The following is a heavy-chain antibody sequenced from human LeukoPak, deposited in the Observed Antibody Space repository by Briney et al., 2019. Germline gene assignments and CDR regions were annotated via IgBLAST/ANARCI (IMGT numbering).Heavy chain of an antibody. D-gene: IGHD2-2*01. Sequence: SETLSLTRTVSGYSISSGYYWGWIRQPPGKGLEWIGSIYHSGSTYYNPSLKSRVTISVDTSKNQFSLKLSSVTAADTAVYYCARVCSSTSCYFYWGQGTLVTVSS. CDR1: GYSISSGYY. CDR3: ARVCSSTSCYFY. CDR2: IYHSGST. V-gene: IGHV4-38-2*02. J-gene: IGHJ4*02.